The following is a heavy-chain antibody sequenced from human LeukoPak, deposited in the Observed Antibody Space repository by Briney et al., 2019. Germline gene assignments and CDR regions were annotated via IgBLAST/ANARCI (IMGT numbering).Heavy chain of an antibody. Sequence: ASVKVSCKASGYTFTSYYMHWVRQAPGQGLEWMGIINPSGGSTSYAQKFQGRVTMTRDTSTSTVYMELSSLRSDDTAVYYCARAVFIYYFDYWGQGTLVTVSS. CDR2: INPSGGST. V-gene: IGHV1-46*01. J-gene: IGHJ4*02. D-gene: IGHD3-16*02. CDR3: ARAVFIYYFDY. CDR1: GYTFTSYY.